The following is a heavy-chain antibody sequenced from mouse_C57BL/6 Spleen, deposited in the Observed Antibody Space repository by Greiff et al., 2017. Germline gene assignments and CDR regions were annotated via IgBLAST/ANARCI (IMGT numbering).Heavy chain of an antibody. Sequence: VQVVESGPELVKPGASVKISCKASGYSFTGYYMNWVKQSPEKSLEWIGEINPSTGGTTYNQKFKAKATLTVDKSSSTAYMQLKSLTSEDSAVYYCARLSNYGFAYWGQGTLVTVSA. D-gene: IGHD2-5*01. V-gene: IGHV1-42*01. J-gene: IGHJ3*01. CDR1: GYSFTGYY. CDR3: ARLSNYGFAY. CDR2: INPSTGGT.